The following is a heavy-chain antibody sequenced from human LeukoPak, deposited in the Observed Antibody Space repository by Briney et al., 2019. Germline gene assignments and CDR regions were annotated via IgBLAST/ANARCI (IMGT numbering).Heavy chain of an antibody. Sequence: GGSLRLSCAVSGFTFDDYGMSWVRQAPGKGLEWVSLISWDGGSTYYADSVKGRFTISRDNSKNSLYLQMNSLRAEDTALYYCAKDMAAYYYSSGNIDYWGQGTLVTVSS. D-gene: IGHD3-10*01. CDR1: GFTFDDYG. V-gene: IGHV3-43D*03. CDR3: AKDMAAYYYSSGNIDY. CDR2: ISWDGGST. J-gene: IGHJ4*02.